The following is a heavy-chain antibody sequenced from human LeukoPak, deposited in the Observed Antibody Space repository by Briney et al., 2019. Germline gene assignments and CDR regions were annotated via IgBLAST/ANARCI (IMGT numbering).Heavy chain of an antibody. CDR3: AKGGGIYSFDY. V-gene: IGHV3-23*01. D-gene: IGHD1-26*01. J-gene: IGHJ4*02. CDR1: GFSFSSFG. Sequence: GGSLRLSCAASGFSFSSFGMSWVRQGPGKGLEWVSSIGTTGASTNYADSVKGRFTISRDNSKNTLYLQMNSLRAEDTAVYYCAKGGGIYSFDYWGQGTLVTVSS. CDR2: IGTTGAST.